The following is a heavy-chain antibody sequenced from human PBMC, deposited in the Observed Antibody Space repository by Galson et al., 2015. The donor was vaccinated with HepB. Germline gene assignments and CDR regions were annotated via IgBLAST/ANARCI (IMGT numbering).Heavy chain of an antibody. D-gene: IGHD2-21*01. CDR3: ARDVDFDF. CDR1: GFTFSSYK. CDR2: ISSSGGTI. V-gene: IGHV3-48*03. Sequence: SLRLSCAASGFTFSSYKMNWVRQAPGKGLECVSYISSSGGTIYYADSVRGRFTISRDNAKNALYLQMNSLRDEDTAVYYCARDVDFDFWGRGTLVTVSS. J-gene: IGHJ4*02.